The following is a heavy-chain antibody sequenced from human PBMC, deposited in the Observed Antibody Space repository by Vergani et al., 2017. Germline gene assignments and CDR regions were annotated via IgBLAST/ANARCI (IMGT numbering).Heavy chain of an antibody. Sequence: QVQLVESGGGVVQPGRSLRLSCAASGFTFSSYAMHWVRQAPGKGLEWVAVISYDGSNKYYADSVKGRFTSSRDNSKNTLYLQMNRLRAEDTAVYYCARAYGDFLLSAFDIWGQGTMVTVSS. CDR1: GFTFSSYA. CDR3: ARAYGDFLLSAFDI. J-gene: IGHJ3*02. D-gene: IGHD4-17*01. V-gene: IGHV3-30-3*01. CDR2: ISYDGSNK.